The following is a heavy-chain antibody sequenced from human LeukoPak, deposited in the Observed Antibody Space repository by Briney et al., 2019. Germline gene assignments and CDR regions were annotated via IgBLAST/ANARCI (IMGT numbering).Heavy chain of an antibody. V-gene: IGHV1-2*02. D-gene: IGHD1-26*01. J-gene: IGHJ3*02. CDR2: INPKNGGT. Sequence: ASVKVSCKASGYTFTSYGISWVRQAPGQGLEWMGWINPKNGGTNHAQKFQGRVTMTRDTSISTAYMELSRLTSDDTAVYFCARVTGSYVDDAFDIWGPGTMVTVSS. CDR3: ARVTGSYVDDAFDI. CDR1: GYTFTSYG.